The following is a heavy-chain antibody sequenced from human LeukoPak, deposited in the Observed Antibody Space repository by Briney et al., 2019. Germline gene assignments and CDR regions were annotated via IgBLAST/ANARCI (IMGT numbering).Heavy chain of an antibody. CDR1: GFTFSDYY. CDR2: ISSSSSDT. CDR3: AREGKRRYYDILTGYPDAFDI. V-gene: IGHV3-11*06. D-gene: IGHD3-9*01. Sequence: GGSLRLSCAASGFTFSDYYMSWLRQAPGKGLEWVSYISSSSSDTNYADSVKGRFTISRDNAKNSLYLQMNSLRAEDTAVYYCAREGKRRYYDILTGYPDAFDIWGQGTMVTVSS. J-gene: IGHJ3*02.